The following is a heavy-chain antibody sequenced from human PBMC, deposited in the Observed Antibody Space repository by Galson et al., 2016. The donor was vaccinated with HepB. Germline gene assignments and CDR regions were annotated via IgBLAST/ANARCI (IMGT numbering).Heavy chain of an antibody. J-gene: IGHJ5*02. Sequence: SETLSLTCTVSGGSISTYYWSWVRQPPGKGLEWIWDTSDSGSTNYNPPLKSRVPISVDTSKNQFSLKLSSVTAADTAVYYCAGVLRFLEWLEFDPWGQGTLVTVSS. V-gene: IGHV4-59*01. D-gene: IGHD3-3*01. CDR3: AGVLRFLEWLEFDP. CDR2: TSDSGST. CDR1: GGSISTYY.